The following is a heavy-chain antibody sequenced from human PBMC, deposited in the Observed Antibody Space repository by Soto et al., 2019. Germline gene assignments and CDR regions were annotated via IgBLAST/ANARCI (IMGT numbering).Heavy chain of an antibody. CDR2: FDPEDGET. V-gene: IGHV1-24*01. CDR1: GYTLTELS. CDR3: ARGGYRSSYYYMDV. J-gene: IGHJ6*03. D-gene: IGHD3-16*02. Sequence: ASVRVSCKVSGYTLTELSMHWVRQAPGKGLEWMGGFDPEDGETIYAQKFQGRVTMTEDTSTDTAYMERSSLRSEDTAVYYCARGGYRSSYYYMDVWGKGSTVSITS.